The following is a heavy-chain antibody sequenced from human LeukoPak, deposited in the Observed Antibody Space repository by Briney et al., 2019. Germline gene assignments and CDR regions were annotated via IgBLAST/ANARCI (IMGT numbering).Heavy chain of an antibody. CDR3: ARDKIAAAGTDYYYAMDV. Sequence: GGSLRLSCAASGFTFSSYSMNWVRQAPGKGLEWVSYISSSSSTIYYADSVKGRFTISRDSAKNSLYLQMNSLRAEDTAVYYCARDKIAAAGTDYYYAMDVWGRGTTVTVSS. D-gene: IGHD6-13*01. J-gene: IGHJ6*02. CDR2: ISSSSSTI. CDR1: GFTFSSYS. V-gene: IGHV3-48*01.